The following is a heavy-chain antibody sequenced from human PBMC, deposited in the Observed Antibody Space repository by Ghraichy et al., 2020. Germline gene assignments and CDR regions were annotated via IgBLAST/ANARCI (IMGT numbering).Heavy chain of an antibody. CDR1: GFTFSSYW. CDR3: ARVWLPAYDAFDI. V-gene: IGHV3-7*01. J-gene: IGHJ3*02. Sequence: GESLNISCAASGFTFSSYWMSWVRQAPGKGLEWVANIKQDGSEKYNVDSVKGRFTISRDNAKNSLYLQMNSLRAEDTAVYYCARVWLPAYDAFDIWGQGTMVTVSS. CDR2: IKQDGSEK. D-gene: IGHD5-12*01.